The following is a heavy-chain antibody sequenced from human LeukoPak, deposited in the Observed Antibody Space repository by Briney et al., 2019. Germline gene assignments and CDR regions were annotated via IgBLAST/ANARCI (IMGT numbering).Heavy chain of an antibody. CDR2: INPNSGGT. V-gene: IGHV1-2*02. J-gene: IGHJ4*02. CDR1: GYTFTGYY. Sequence: VSVKVSCKASGYTFTGYYIHWVRQAPGQGLEWMGWINPNSGGTNYAQKFQGRVTMTRDTSISTAYMELSRLRSDDTAVYYCARGGYCSSISCSYNFDYWGQGTLVTVSS. CDR3: ARGGYCSSISCSYNFDY. D-gene: IGHD2-2*03.